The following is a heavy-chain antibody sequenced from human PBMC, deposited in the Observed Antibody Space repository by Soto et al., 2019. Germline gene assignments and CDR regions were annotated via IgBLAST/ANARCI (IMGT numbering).Heavy chain of an antibody. CDR2: IYYSGST. V-gene: IGHV4-30-4*01. D-gene: IGHD4-4*01. J-gene: IGHJ6*02. Sequence: SETLSLTCTVSGGSISSGDYYWSWIRQPPGKGLEWIGNIYYSGSTYYNPSLKSRVTISVDTSKNQFSLKLSSATAAAAAVYYCARMTTGTTLNNSYNGMDVWGQGTTVTVSS. CDR1: GGSISSGDYY. CDR3: ARMTTGTTLNNSYNGMDV.